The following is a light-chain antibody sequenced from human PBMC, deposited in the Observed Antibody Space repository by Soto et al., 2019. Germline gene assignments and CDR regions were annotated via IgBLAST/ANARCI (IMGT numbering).Light chain of an antibody. V-gene: IGKV1-17*01. CDR3: QQYGSFSPIT. CDR2: AAS. J-gene: IGKJ4*01. CDR1: QGIRSA. Sequence: IQVTQSPSSLSASVGDRVTITCRTSQGIRSALGWYQQKPGKVPKLLIYAASTLQSGVPSRFSGSGSGTEFTLSISRLQTDDFATYYCQQYGSFSPITFGGGTKVDIK.